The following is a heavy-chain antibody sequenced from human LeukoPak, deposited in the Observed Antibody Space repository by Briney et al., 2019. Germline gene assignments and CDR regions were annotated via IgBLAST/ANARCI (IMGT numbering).Heavy chain of an antibody. J-gene: IGHJ4*02. Sequence: PSGTLSLTCAVSGGSISSSNWWSWVRQPPGKGLEWIGEIYHSGSTYYNPSLKSRVTISVDTSKNQFSLKLSSVTAADTAVYYCARAYVWGSYRLDYWGQGTLVTVSS. CDR2: IYHSGST. CDR1: GGSISSSNW. D-gene: IGHD3-16*02. V-gene: IGHV4-4*02. CDR3: ARAYVWGSYRLDY.